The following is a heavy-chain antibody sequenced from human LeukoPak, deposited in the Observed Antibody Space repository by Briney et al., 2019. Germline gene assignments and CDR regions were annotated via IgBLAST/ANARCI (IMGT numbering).Heavy chain of an antibody. CDR3: ARGGGWNVGVDY. J-gene: IGHJ4*02. V-gene: IGHV4-61*01. Sequence: SQTLSLTCTVSGGSVSSGSYYWSWIRQPPGKGLEWIGYIYYSGSTNYNPSLESRVTISVDTSKNQFSLKLSSVTAADTAVYYCARGGGWNVGVDYWGQGTLVTVSS. CDR1: GGSVSSGSYY. CDR2: IYYSGST. D-gene: IGHD1-1*01.